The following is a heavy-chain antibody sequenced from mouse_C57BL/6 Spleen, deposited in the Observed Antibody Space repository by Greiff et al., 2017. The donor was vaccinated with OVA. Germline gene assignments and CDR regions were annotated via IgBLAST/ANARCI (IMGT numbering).Heavy chain of an antibody. CDR1: GYTFTSYS. CDR3: ARSPYYYDETDY. D-gene: IGHD2-4*01. J-gene: IGHJ2*01. CDR2: IYPNSGST. V-gene: IGHV1-64*01. Sequence: QVKLQQPGAELVKPGASVKLSCKASGYTFTSYSMHWVKQRPGQGLEWIGMIYPNSGSTNYTAKSKSKATLTVDKSSSKVYMQLSSLPSEDSAVYYCARSPYYYDETDYWGQGTTLTVSS.